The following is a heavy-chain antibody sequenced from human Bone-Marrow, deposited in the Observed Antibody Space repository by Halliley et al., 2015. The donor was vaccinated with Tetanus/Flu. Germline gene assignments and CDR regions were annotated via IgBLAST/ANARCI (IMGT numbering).Heavy chain of an antibody. CDR3: ARDTLLYSSGWFSAFDV. V-gene: IGHV5-51*01. J-gene: IGHJ3*01. CDR1: GFRFTSHW. D-gene: IGHD6-19*01. Sequence: QLVQSGAEVKKPGESLKISCKASGFRFTSHWIGWVRQMPGKGLEWMGMISPADSDTRYSPSFQGQVTISADKSTSTAYLQWSSLKASDTAMYFCARDTLLYSSGWFSAFDVWGQGTMVTVSS. CDR2: ISPADSDT.